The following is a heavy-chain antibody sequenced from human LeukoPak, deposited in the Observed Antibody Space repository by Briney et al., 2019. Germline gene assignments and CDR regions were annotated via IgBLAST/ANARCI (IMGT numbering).Heavy chain of an antibody. Sequence: ASVKVSCKVSGYTLTELSMHWVRQAPGKGLEWMGGFDPEDGETIYAQKFQGRVTMTEGTSTDTAYMELSSLRSEDTAVYYCATDRARYFDWFDAFDIWGQGTMVTVSS. CDR2: FDPEDGET. CDR1: GYTLTELS. J-gene: IGHJ3*02. D-gene: IGHD3-9*01. V-gene: IGHV1-24*01. CDR3: ATDRARYFDWFDAFDI.